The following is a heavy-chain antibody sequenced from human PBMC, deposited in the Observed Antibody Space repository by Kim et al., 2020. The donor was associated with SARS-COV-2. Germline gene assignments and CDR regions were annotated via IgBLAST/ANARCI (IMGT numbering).Heavy chain of an antibody. Sequence: GRSLRLSCVASGFTFSSSALCWVRQAPGKGLEWVSSISADAGRTDYAGSVEGRFFISRDQSRNTLSLQMNSLRPEDTAVYYCAKGGGGDHGYWGQGTLVTVS. D-gene: IGHD2-21*01. J-gene: IGHJ4*02. V-gene: IGHV3-23*01. CDR3: AKGGGGDHGY. CDR2: ISADAGRT. CDR1: GFTFSSSA.